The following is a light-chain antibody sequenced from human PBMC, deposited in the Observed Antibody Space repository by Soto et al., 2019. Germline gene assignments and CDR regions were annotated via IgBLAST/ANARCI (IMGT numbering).Light chain of an antibody. CDR3: SSSVGRNTVV. CDR1: SSDVSGYNF. J-gene: IGLJ2*01. Sequence: QSVLTQPPSASGSPGQSVTISCTGTSSDVSGYNFVSWYQQHPGKAPNLMIYEVSERPSGVPDRFSGSNSGNTASLTVSGLQAEDEGDYCCSSSVGRNTVVFGGGTKPT. CDR2: EVS. V-gene: IGLV2-8*01.